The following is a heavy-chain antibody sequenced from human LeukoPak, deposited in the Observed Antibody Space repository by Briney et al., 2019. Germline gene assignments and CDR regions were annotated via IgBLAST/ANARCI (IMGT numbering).Heavy chain of an antibody. V-gene: IGHV3-74*01. CDR3: AREGAPGGLDY. Sequence: PGGSLRLSCAASGFTFRNYWMHWVRQVPGKGLVWVSRINSDGSSTAYADSVRGRFTISRDNAKNTLSLQMNSLRAEDTAVYYCAREGAPGGLDYWGPGTLATVSS. J-gene: IGHJ4*02. CDR1: GFTFRNYW. CDR2: INSDGSST. D-gene: IGHD3-10*01.